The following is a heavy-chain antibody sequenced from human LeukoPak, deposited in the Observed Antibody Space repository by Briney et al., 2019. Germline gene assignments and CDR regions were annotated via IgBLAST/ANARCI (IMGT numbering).Heavy chain of an antibody. CDR2: ISSSSSAI. J-gene: IGHJ4*02. CDR3: AKGDTTWELPHDY. V-gene: IGHV3-48*01. CDR1: GFTISYYK. Sequence: GGSLRLSCAASGFTISYYKMNWVRQAPGKGLEWVSNISSSSSAIYYADSVKGRFTISRDNSKNTLYLQMNSLRAEDTAVYYCAKGDTTWELPHDYWGQGTLVTVSS. D-gene: IGHD1-26*01.